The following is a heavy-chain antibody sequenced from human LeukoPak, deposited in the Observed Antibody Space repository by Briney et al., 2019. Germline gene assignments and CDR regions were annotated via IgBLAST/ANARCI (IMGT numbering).Heavy chain of an antibody. V-gene: IGHV1-3*01. CDR1: GYTFTSYA. D-gene: IGHD3-22*01. CDR2: INAGNGNT. J-gene: IGHJ4*02. Sequence: GASVKVSCKASGYTFTSYAMHWVRQAPGQRLEWMGWINAGNGNTKYSQKFQGRVTITRDTSAGTAYMELSSLRSEDMAVYYCARGGDYYDSSGYYYPMTFDYWGQGTLVTVSS. CDR3: ARGGDYYDSSGYYYPMTFDY.